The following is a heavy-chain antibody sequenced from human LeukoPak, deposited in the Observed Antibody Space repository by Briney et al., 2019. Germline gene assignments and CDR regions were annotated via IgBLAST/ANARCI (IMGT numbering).Heavy chain of an antibody. CDR2: INPDGGVT. CDR1: GYSFTGYY. Sequence: ASVKVSCKASGYSFTGYYIHWVRQAPGQGLEWMGWINPDGGVTKAAQNFQGRVTMTRDKSINTVYMELSGLTSDDTALYYCARGPNHYYYMDFWGTGTTVSVSS. J-gene: IGHJ6*03. V-gene: IGHV1-2*02. CDR3: ARGPNHYYYMDF. D-gene: IGHD2-8*01.